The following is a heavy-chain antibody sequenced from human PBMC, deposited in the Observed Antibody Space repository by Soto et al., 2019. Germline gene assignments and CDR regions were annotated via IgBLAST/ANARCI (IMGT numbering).Heavy chain of an antibody. D-gene: IGHD2-2*01. J-gene: IGHJ4*02. V-gene: IGHV4-34*01. CDR1: GFRFSDYS. Sequence: GSLRLSCAASGFRFSDYSMNWVRQPPGKGLEWIGEINHSGSTNYNPSLKSRVTISVDTSKNQFSLKLSSVTAADTAVYYCASYYCSSTSCYHAYWGQGTLVTVSS. CDR3: ASYYCSSTSCYHAY. CDR2: INHSGST.